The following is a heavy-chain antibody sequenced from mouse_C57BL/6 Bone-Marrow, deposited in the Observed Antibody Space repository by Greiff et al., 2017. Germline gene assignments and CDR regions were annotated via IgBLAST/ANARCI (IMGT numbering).Heavy chain of an antibody. J-gene: IGHJ2*01. V-gene: IGHV14-4*01. CDR2: IDPENGDT. CDR3: TTGGNFDY. CDR1: GFNIKDDY. D-gene: IGHD1-1*02. Sequence: GPLQQSGAALVRPGASVKLSCTASGFNIKDDYMHWVKHRPEQGLEWIGWIDPENGDTEYASKFQGKATITADTSSNTAYLQLSSLTSEDTAVYYCTTGGNFDYWGQGTTLTVCS.